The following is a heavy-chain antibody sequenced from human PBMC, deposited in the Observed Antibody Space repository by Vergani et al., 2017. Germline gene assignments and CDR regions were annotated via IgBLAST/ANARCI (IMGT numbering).Heavy chain of an antibody. J-gene: IGHJ4*02. CDR1: GGSFSGYY. CDR2: INHSGST. V-gene: IGHV4-34*01. D-gene: IGHD3-16*01. CDR3: AREWGRGLWSRLFDY. Sequence: QVQLQQWGAGLLKPSETLSLTCAVYGGSFSGYYWSWIRQPPGKGLEWIGEINHSGSTNYNPSLKSRVTISVDTSKNQFSLKLSSVTAAETAVYYCAREWGRGLWSRLFDYWGQGTLVTVSS.